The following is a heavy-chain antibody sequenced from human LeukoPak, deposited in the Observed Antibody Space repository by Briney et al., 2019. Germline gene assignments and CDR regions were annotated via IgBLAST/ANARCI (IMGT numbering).Heavy chain of an antibody. J-gene: IGHJ4*02. CDR1: GFTFRGYG. V-gene: IGHV3-48*01. D-gene: IGHD6-6*01. Sequence: GGSLRLSCAASGFTFRGYGMNWVHQAPGKGLEWVSYISSISSTINYADSVKGRFTISRDNAENSLYLQMSSLRAEDTAVYYCARGGAARPDYWGQGTLVTVSS. CDR2: ISSISSTI. CDR3: ARGGAARPDY.